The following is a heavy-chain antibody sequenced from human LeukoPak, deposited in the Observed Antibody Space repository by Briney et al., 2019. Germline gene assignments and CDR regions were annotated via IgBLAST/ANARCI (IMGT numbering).Heavy chain of an antibody. CDR3: ARAPYCSSTSCLHRFDY. CDR2: INPSGGST. J-gene: IGHJ4*02. Sequence: ASVKVSCKASGYTFTSYYMHWVRQAPGQGLEWMGIINPSGGSTSYAQKFQGRVTMTRDMSTSTVYMELSSLRSEDTAVYYCARAPYCSSTSCLHRFDYWGQGTLVTVSS. D-gene: IGHD2-2*01. CDR1: GYTFTSYY. V-gene: IGHV1-46*01.